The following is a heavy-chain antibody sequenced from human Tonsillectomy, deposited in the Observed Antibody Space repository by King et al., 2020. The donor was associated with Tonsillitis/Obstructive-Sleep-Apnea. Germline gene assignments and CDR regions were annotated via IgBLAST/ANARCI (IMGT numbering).Heavy chain of an antibody. D-gene: IGHD6-13*01. CDR1: GYSFTSYW. CDR3: ATSIAAGGTGMDV. Sequence: QLVQSGAEVKKPGASLKISCKDSGYSFTSYWIGWVRQMPGKGLEWMGIIYPGDSDIRYSPSFQGQVTISADKSISTAYLQWSSLKASDTAMYYCATSIAAGGTGMDVWGQGTTVTVSS. V-gene: IGHV5-51*03. J-gene: IGHJ6*02. CDR2: IYPGDSDI.